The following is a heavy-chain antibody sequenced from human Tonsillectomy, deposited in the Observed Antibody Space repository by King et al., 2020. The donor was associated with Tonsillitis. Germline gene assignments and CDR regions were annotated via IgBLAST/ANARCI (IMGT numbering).Heavy chain of an antibody. CDR2: IFSRGNT. J-gene: IGHJ4*02. CDR1: GAYIHRDTYY. CDR3: DRELGPIYA. Sequence: QLQESGPGLVRPSQTLSLTCAGSGAYIHRDTYYWSWIRQPQGRGLEWIGNIFSRGNTNYNPSLKSRVTISVDTPKNQFSLNLNSVTPADSAVFYCDRELGPIYAWGQGTLVTVSS. D-gene: IGHD5/OR15-5a*01. V-gene: IGHV4-30-4*07.